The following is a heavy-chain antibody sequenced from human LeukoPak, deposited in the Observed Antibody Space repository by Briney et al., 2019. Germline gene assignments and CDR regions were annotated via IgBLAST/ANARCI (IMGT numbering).Heavy chain of an antibody. Sequence: GGSLRLSCAASGFTFSSYWMHWVRQAPGKGLEWVSSISSSSSYIYYADSVKGRFTISRDNAKNSLYLQMNSLRAEDTAVYYCARPDTAMVRGYYFDYWGQGTLVTVSS. CDR1: GFTFSSYW. CDR3: ARPDTAMVRGYYFDY. CDR2: ISSSSSYI. V-gene: IGHV3-21*01. J-gene: IGHJ4*02. D-gene: IGHD5-18*01.